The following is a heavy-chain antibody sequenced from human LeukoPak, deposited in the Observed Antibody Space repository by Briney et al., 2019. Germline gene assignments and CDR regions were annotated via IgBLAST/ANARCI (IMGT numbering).Heavy chain of an antibody. D-gene: IGHD6-13*01. V-gene: IGHV3-30*18. CDR3: AKERAAAGTRATFALDP. CDR1: GFTFSSYG. J-gene: IGHJ5*02. CDR2: ISYDGSNK. Sequence: PGGSLRLSCAASGFTFSSYGMHWVRQAPGKGLEWVAVISYDGSNKYYADSVEGRFTISRDNSKNTLYLQMNSLRAEDTAVYYCAKERAAAGTRATFALDPWGQGTLVTVSS.